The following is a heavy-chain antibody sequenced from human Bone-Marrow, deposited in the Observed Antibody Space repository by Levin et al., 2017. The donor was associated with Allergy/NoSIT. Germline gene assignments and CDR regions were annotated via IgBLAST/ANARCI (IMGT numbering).Heavy chain of an antibody. J-gene: IGHJ3*02. V-gene: IGHV4-39*07. CDR2: IYYTGSA. Sequence: SETLSLTCTVSGGSIATRLYFWGWIRQPPGKALEWIGSIYYTGSAYYSPSLERRLSISVDRSNNFFSLNLTSMTAADTAMYYCARIVAPEEYDAFDIWGQGIMVTVSS. D-gene: IGHD5-12*01. CDR1: GGSIATRLYF. CDR3: ARIVAPEEYDAFDI.